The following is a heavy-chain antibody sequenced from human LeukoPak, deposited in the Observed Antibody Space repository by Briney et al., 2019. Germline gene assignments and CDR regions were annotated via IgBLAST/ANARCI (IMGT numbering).Heavy chain of an antibody. D-gene: IGHD3-10*01. V-gene: IGHV5-51*01. CDR1: GYSFTTYW. Sequence: GESLKISCKGSGYSFTTYWIGWVRQMPGKGLEWMGIIYPNDSDTRYSPSFQGQVTISADKSISTAYLQWSSLKASDTAMYYCAKQPTSMVRGIIITDYYFDYWGQGTLVAVSS. J-gene: IGHJ4*02. CDR3: AKQPTSMVRGIIITDYYFDY. CDR2: IYPNDSDT.